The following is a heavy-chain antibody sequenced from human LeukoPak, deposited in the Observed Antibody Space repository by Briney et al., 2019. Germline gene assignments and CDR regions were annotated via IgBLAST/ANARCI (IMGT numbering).Heavy chain of an antibody. CDR2: ISSSSSYI. CDR3: ARDLRYYGSGSYAA. V-gene: IGHV3-21*01. J-gene: IGHJ5*02. D-gene: IGHD3-10*01. Sequence: GGSLRLSCAASGFTFSNYGMNWVRQAPGQGLEWVSSISSSSSYIYYADSVKGRFTISRDNAKNSLYLLMNSLRAEDTAVYYCARDLRYYGSGSYAAWGQGTLVTVSS. CDR1: GFTFSNYG.